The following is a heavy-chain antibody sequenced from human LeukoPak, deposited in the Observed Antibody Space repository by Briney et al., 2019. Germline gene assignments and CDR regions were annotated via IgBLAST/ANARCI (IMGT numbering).Heavy chain of an antibody. CDR1: GGTFSSYA. CDR2: IIPILGIA. D-gene: IGHD3-10*01. CDR3: ARDSAPTYYYGSGSKGYGMDV. J-gene: IGHJ6*02. Sequence: SVKVSCKASGGTFSSYAISWVRQAPGQGLEWMGRIIPILGIANYAQKFQGRVTITAHKSTSTAYMELSSLRSEDTAVYYCARDSAPTYYYGSGSKGYGMDVWGQGTTVTVSS. V-gene: IGHV1-69*04.